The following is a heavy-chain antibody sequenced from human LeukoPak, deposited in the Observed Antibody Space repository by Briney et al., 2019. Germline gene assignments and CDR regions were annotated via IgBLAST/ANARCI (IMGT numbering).Heavy chain of an antibody. J-gene: IGHJ4*02. Sequence: SETLSLTCTVSGGSISSYYWSWIRQPPGKGLEWIGYIYYSGSTNYNPSLKSRVTISVDTSKNQSSLKLSSVTAADTAVYYCARHRYYDFWSGVYYFDYWGQGTLVTVSS. CDR2: IYYSGST. V-gene: IGHV4-59*08. D-gene: IGHD3-3*01. CDR3: ARHRYYDFWSGVYYFDY. CDR1: GGSISSYY.